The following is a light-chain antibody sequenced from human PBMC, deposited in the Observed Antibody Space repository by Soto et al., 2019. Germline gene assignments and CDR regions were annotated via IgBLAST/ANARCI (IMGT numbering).Light chain of an antibody. CDR3: QQYASSPRT. Sequence: DIVLTRSPGTLSLSLGKTVALSCRASQTVSSSHLAWYQHKPGQAPRLVVYGASNRATGIPDRFSGSGSGTDFTLTISRLEPEDFAVYYCQQYASSPRTFGQGIKVEIK. CDR1: QTVSSSH. J-gene: IGKJ1*01. V-gene: IGKV3-20*01. CDR2: GAS.